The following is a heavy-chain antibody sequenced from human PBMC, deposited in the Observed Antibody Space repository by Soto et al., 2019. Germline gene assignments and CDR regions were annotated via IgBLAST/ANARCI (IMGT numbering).Heavy chain of an antibody. D-gene: IGHD3-3*01. V-gene: IGHV1-3*01. CDR2: INAGNGNT. J-gene: IGHJ6*02. CDR3: ARVGFWSGYSYGMDV. Sequence: ASVKVSCKXSGYTFTSYAMHWVRQAPGQRLEWMGWINAGNGNTKYSQKFQGRVTITRDTSASTAYMELSSLRSEDTAVYYCARVGFWSGYSYGMDVWGQGTTVTVSS. CDR1: GYTFTSYA.